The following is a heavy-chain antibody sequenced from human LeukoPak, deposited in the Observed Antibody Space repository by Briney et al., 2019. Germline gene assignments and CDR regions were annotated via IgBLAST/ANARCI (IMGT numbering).Heavy chain of an antibody. D-gene: IGHD3-10*01. CDR2: ISSNGGST. CDR1: GFTFSTYA. V-gene: IGHV3-64*01. CDR3: ARAFGGENFDY. J-gene: IGHJ4*02. Sequence: GGSLRLSCAASGFTFSTYAMHWVRQAPGKGLGYVSAISSNGGSTFYANSVKGRFTISRDNSKNTLYLQMGSLRAEDMAVYYCARAFGGENFDYWGQGTLVTVSS.